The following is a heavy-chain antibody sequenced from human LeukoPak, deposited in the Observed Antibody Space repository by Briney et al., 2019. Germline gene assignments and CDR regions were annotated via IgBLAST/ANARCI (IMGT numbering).Heavy chain of an antibody. CDR1: GGSISSSSYK. CDR2: IYYSGST. V-gene: IGHV4-39*01. Sequence: TLSLTCSVSGGSISSSSYKWGWIRQPPGKGLEWIGSIYYSGSTYYNPSLKSRVTISVDTSKNQFSLKLSSVTAADTAVYYCARHGPYRGSASFDCWGQGTLGTVSS. J-gene: IGHJ4*02. D-gene: IGHD2-2*01. CDR3: ARHGPYRGSASFDC.